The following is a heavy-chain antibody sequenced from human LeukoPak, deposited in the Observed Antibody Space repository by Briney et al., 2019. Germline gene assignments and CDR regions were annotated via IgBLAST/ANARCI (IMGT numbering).Heavy chain of an antibody. CDR3: ARGPIVVVAARSDYFDY. Sequence: SETLSLTCAVYGGSFSGYYWSWIRQHPGKGLEWIGYIYYSGSTYYNPSLKSRVTISVDTSKNQFSLKLSSVTAADTAVYYCARGPIVVVAARSDYFDYWGQGTLVTVSS. J-gene: IGHJ4*02. V-gene: IGHV4-31*11. CDR2: IYYSGST. D-gene: IGHD2-15*01. CDR1: GGSFSGYY.